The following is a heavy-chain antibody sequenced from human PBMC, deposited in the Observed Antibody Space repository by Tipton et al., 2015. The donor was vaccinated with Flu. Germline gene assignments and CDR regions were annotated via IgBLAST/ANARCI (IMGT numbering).Heavy chain of an antibody. Sequence: SLRLSCAASGFSFNIYTMMWVRLVPGKGLEWVASIDPTSSHIHYGDSVRSRFTISRDNAKYSVFLHMDSLGDDDTAVYFCARDYSWGEGYWGQGTLVAVSS. V-gene: IGHV3-21*01. J-gene: IGHJ4*02. CDR2: IDPTSSHI. CDR1: GFSFNIYT. CDR3: ARDYSWGEGY. D-gene: IGHD7-27*01.